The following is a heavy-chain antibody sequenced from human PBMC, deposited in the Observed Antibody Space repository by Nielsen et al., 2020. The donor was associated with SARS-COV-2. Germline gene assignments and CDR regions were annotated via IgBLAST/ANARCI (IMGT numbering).Heavy chain of an antibody. Sequence: GESLKISCAASGFTFSSYAMHWVRQAPGKGLEWVSYISSSGSTIYYADSVKGRFTISRDNAKNSLYLQMNSLRAEDTAVYYCARDRSSPRVRDFDYWGQGTLVTVPS. CDR2: ISSSGSTI. J-gene: IGHJ4*02. D-gene: IGHD4-23*01. CDR3: ARDRSSPRVRDFDY. V-gene: IGHV3-48*04. CDR1: GFTFSSYA.